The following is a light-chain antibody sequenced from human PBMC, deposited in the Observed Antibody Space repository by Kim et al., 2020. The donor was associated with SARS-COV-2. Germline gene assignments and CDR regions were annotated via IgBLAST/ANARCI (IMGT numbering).Light chain of an antibody. CDR2: LGS. CDR1: QSLLHSNGYNY. CDR3: MQSLQTPLT. J-gene: IGKJ4*01. Sequence: DIVMTQSPLSLPVTPGESASISCTFSQSLLHSNGYNYLDWYLQKPGQSPQLLIYLGSNRASGVPDRFSGSASGTHFTLKISRVEAEDVGVYYCMQSLQTPLTFGGGTKVDIK. V-gene: IGKV2-28*01.